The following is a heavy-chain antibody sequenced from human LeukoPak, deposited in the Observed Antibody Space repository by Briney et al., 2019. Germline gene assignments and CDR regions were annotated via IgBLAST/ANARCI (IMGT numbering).Heavy chain of an antibody. V-gene: IGHV1-18*01. CDR3: ARRQSIAAAGTFDP. CDR1: GYTFTSYG. D-gene: IGHD6-13*01. CDR2: ISAYNGNT. Sequence: ASVKVSCKASGYTFTSYGISWVRQAPGQGLEWMGWISAYNGNTNYAQKLQGRVTITRDTSASTAYMELSSLRSEDTAVYYCARRQSIAAAGTFDPWGQGTLVTVSS. J-gene: IGHJ5*02.